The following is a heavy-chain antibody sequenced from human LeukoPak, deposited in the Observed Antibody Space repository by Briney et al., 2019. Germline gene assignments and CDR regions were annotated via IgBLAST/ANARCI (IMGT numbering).Heavy chain of an antibody. D-gene: IGHD6-13*01. J-gene: IGHJ6*02. Sequence: ASVKVSCKASGYSFTDYFLYWVRQAPGQGLEWMGRINPDAGDTNYAQTFQGRITMTRDTSISTAYMELRSLRSDDTAVYYCARDLAAAAGIGMGNYYYYGMDVWGQGTTVTVSS. CDR1: GYSFTDYF. CDR2: INPDAGDT. CDR3: ARDLAAAAGIGMGNYYYYGMDV. V-gene: IGHV1-2*06.